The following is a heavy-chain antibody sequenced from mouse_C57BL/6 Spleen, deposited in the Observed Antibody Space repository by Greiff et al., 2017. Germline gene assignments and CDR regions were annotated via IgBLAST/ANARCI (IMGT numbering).Heavy chain of an antibody. CDR1: GDTCSSDT. Sequence: EEKLVESGGGGGKPGGSLKLTWAAAGDTCSSDTMSWVRQTPEKRLEWVATISGGGGNTYYPDSVKGRFTVSRDNAKNTLYLQMSSQRSEDTALYYCATHSSIYFCYWGQGTTLTVST. V-gene: IGHV5-9*01. CDR2: ISGGGGNT. CDR3: ATHSSIYFCY. J-gene: IGHJ2*01. D-gene: IGHD2-10*02.